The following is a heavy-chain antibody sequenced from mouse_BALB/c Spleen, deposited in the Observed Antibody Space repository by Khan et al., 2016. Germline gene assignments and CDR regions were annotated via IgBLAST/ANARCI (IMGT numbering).Heavy chain of an antibody. J-gene: IGHJ3*01. V-gene: IGHV5-4*02. CDR1: GFTFSDYY. CDR3: ASRYYGRGSWFVY. CDR2: ISDGGSYT. D-gene: IGHD1-1*02. Sequence: EVELVESGGGLVKPGGSLKLSCAASGFTFSDYYMCWVRQSPGKRLEWVATISDGGSYTYYPDSVKGRFTISRDNARNTLYLQMSSLKSEDTAMYYCASRYYGRGSWFVYWGQGTLVTVSA.